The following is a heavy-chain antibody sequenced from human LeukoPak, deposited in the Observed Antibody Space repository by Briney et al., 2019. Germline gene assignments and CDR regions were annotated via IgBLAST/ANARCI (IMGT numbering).Heavy chain of an antibody. V-gene: IGHV1-18*01. CDR1: DYTFTFYG. Sequence: ASVKVSCKASDYTFTFYGITWVRQAPGHGLEWMGWINTDDGNTEYAQKLQGRVSMTTDTSTSTAYMELRTLRSDDTAMYYCARQTGRYYFDYWGQGTLVTVSS. CDR2: INTDDGNT. D-gene: IGHD4-17*01. J-gene: IGHJ4*02. CDR3: ARQTGRYYFDY.